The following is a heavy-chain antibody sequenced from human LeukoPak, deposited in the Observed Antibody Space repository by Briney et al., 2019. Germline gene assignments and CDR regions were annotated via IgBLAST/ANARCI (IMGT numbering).Heavy chain of an antibody. D-gene: IGHD5-18*01. V-gene: IGHV1-2*06. J-gene: IGHJ6*03. Sequence: ASVKVSCKASGYTFTGYYMHWVRQAPGQGLEWMGRINPNRGGTNYAQKFQGRVTMTRDTSISTAYMELSRLRSDDTAVYYCARKGYSYGYYYYYYMDVWGKGTTVTVSS. CDR2: INPNRGGT. CDR3: ARKGYSYGYYYYYYMDV. CDR1: GYTFTGYY.